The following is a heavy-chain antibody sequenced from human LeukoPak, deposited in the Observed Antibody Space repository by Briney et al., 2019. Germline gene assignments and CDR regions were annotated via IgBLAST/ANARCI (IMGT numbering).Heavy chain of an antibody. CDR3: TKVRPPPGSGWYGGDDY. Sequence: GGSLRLSRAASGFTFNTYVMSWVRQTPGKGLQWVSSIKSGGGTDYADSVKGRFTISRDNSKNTLYLQMNSLRAEDTSIYYCTKVRPPPGSGWYGGDDYWGQGTLVTVSS. CDR2: IKSGGGT. V-gene: IGHV3-23*01. CDR1: GFTFNTYV. J-gene: IGHJ4*02. D-gene: IGHD6-19*01.